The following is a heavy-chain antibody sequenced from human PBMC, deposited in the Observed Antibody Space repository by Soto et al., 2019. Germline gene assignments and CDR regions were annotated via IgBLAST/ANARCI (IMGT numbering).Heavy chain of an antibody. CDR2: IGTAGDT. V-gene: IGHV3-13*01. D-gene: IGHD3-10*01. CDR3: ARPPCFFGGSGSYPSVAKTFGRENLYYYYYGMDV. Sequence: PGGSLRLSCAASGFTFSSYTMSWVRQAPGKGLEWVSAIGTAGDTYYPGSVKGRFTISRENAKNSLYLQMNSLRAGDTAVYYCARPPCFFGGSGSYPSVAKTFGRENLYYYYYGMDVWGQGTTVTVSS. CDR1: GFTFSSYT. J-gene: IGHJ6*02.